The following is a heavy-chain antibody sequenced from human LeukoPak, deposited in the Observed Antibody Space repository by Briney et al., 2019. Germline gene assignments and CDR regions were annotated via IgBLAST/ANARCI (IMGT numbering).Heavy chain of an antibody. CDR3: ATERSYSSSLYYYYGMDV. CDR2: MNPNSGNT. D-gene: IGHD6-13*01. Sequence: ASVKVSCKASGYTFTSYDINWVRQATGQGLEWMGWMNPNSGNTGYAQKFQGRVTMTRNTSISTAYMELSSLRSEDTAVYYCATERSYSSSLYYYYGMDVRGQGTTVTVSS. J-gene: IGHJ6*02. V-gene: IGHV1-8*01. CDR1: GYTFTSYD.